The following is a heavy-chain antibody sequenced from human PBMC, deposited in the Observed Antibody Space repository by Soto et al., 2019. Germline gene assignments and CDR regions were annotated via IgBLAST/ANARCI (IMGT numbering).Heavy chain of an antibody. CDR1: GYTFTSYG. CDR2: ISAYNGNT. D-gene: IGHD2-2*01. CDR3: AREGGYCSSTSCYAQKGFDY. V-gene: IGHV1-18*01. Sequence: GASVKVSCKASGYTFTSYGISWVRQAPGQGLEWMGWISAYNGNTNYAQKLQGRVTMTTDTSTSAAYMELRSLRSDDTAVYYCAREGGYCSSTSCYAQKGFDYWGQETLVTVSS. J-gene: IGHJ4*02.